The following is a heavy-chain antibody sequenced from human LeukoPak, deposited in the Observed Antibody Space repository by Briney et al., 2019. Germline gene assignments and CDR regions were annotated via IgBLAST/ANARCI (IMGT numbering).Heavy chain of an antibody. D-gene: IGHD2-15*01. CDR2: IYYSGST. J-gene: IGHJ4*02. CDR3: ARRRIGDFGY. V-gene: IGHV4-59*08. Sequence: SETLSLTCTVSGGSISSYYWSWIRQPPGKGLEWIGYIYYSGSTNYNPSLKSRVTISVDTSKNQFSLKLSSVTAADTAVYYCARRRIGDFGYWGQGTLVTVSS. CDR1: GGSISSYY.